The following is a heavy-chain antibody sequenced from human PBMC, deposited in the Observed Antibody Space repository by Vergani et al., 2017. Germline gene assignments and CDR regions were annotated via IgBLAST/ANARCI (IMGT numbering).Heavy chain of an antibody. Sequence: QVQLQESGPGLVKPSETLSLTCTVSGGSISSYYWSWIRQPPGKGLEWIGYIYYSGSTNYNPSLKSRITISVDTSKNQFSLKLRSVTAADTAVYYCARSISGYDYDNDYWGQGTLVTVSS. CDR2: IYYSGST. CDR1: GGSISSYY. CDR3: ARSISGYDYDNDY. D-gene: IGHD5-12*01. J-gene: IGHJ4*02. V-gene: IGHV4-59*01.